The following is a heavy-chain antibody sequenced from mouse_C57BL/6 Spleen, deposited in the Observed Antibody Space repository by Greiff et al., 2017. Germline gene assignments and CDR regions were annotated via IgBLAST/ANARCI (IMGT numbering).Heavy chain of an antibody. D-gene: IGHD2-1*01. CDR1: GYTFTSYG. V-gene: IGHV1-81*01. CDR3: ASAEMGNAFDY. J-gene: IGHJ2*01. CDR2: INPSSGYT. Sequence: VQLQQSGAELARPGASVKLSCKASGYTFTSYGISWVKQSTGQGLEWIGTINPSSGYTYYNEKFKGKATLTADKSSSTAYMQLRRLTSEDAAVDFCASAEMGNAFDYWGQGTTLTVSS.